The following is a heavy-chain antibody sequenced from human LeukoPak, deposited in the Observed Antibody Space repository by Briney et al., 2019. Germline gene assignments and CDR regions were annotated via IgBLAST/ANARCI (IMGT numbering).Heavy chain of an antibody. V-gene: IGHV3-7*01. J-gene: IGHJ4*02. CDR3: ARDHLDPSFASYSSSSGTFDY. CDR1: GFTFSSYW. Sequence: PGGSLRLSCAASGFTFSSYWMSWVRQAPGKGLEWVANIKQDGSEKYYVDSVKGRFTISRDNAKNSLYLQMNSLRAEDTAIYYCARDHLDPSFASYSSSSGTFDYWGRGTLVTVSS. CDR2: IKQDGSEK. D-gene: IGHD6-6*01.